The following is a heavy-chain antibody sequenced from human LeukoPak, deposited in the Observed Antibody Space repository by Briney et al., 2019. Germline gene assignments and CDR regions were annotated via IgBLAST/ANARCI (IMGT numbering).Heavy chain of an antibody. D-gene: IGHD1-26*01. V-gene: IGHV1-18*01. CDR2: ISAYNGNT. CDR3: AREQSIVGATSTFDY. CDR1: GYTFINYG. Sequence: ASVKVSCKASGYTFINYGINWVRQAPGQGLEWMGWISAYNGNTNYAQSLQGRVTMTTDTSTSTVYMEMRSLTSDDTAVYYCAREQSIVGATSTFDYWGQGTLVTVSS. J-gene: IGHJ4*02.